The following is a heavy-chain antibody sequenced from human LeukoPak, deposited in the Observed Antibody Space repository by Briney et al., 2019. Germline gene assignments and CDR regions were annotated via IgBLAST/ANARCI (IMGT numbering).Heavy chain of an antibody. D-gene: IGHD6-13*01. V-gene: IGHV3-48*01. CDR3: ARDLLSDEQQLIRGNDAFDI. CDR1: GFTFRTSA. Sequence: PGGSLRLSCAASGFTFRTSAMNWVRQAPGKGLEWVSYISSSSSTIYYADSVKGRFTISRDNAKNSLYLQMNSLRAEDTALYYCARDLLSDEQQLIRGNDAFDIWGQGTMVTVSS. J-gene: IGHJ3*02. CDR2: ISSSSSTI.